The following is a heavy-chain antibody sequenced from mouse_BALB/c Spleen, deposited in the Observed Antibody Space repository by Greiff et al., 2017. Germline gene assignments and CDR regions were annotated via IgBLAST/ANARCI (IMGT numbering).Heavy chain of an antibody. CDR3: ARHGNYYGSSPYYFDY. CDR2: FDPGSGSI. V-gene: IGHV1-62-2*01. D-gene: IGHD1-1*01. CDR1: GYTFTEYI. Sequence: VKLMESGAEVVKPGASVKLSCKASGYTFTEYIIQWVKQRSGQGLEWIGWFDPGSGSIKYNEKFKDKATLTADKSSSTVYMELSRLTSEDSAVYFCARHGNYYGSSPYYFDYWGQGTTLTVSS. J-gene: IGHJ2*01.